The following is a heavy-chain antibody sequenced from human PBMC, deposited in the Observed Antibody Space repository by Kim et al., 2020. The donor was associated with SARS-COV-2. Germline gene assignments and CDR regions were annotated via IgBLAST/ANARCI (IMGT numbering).Heavy chain of an antibody. CDR1: GYTFTSYG. Sequence: ASVKVSCKASGYTFTSYGISWVRQAPGQGLEWMGWISAYNGNTNYAQNFQGRVTMTTDTSATTAYLELRSLSSDDTAVYYCARDWGQLERLSSYYYYMDV. V-gene: IGHV1-18*01. J-gene: IGHJ6*03. D-gene: IGHD1-1*01. CDR3: ARDWGQLERLSSYYYYMDV. CDR2: ISAYNGNT.